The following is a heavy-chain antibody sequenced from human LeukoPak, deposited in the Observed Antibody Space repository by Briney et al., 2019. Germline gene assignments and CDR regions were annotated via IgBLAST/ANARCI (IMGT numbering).Heavy chain of an antibody. D-gene: IGHD2-15*01. J-gene: IGHJ3*02. Sequence: GGSLRLSCAASGFTFSSYSMNWVRQAPGKGLEWVSYISSSSSTIYYADSVKGRFTISRDNAKNSLYLQMNSLRDEDTAVYYCAREPRGRSGGSCYFCDAFDIWGQGTMVTVSS. V-gene: IGHV3-48*02. CDR2: ISSSSSTI. CDR3: AREPRGRSGGSCYFCDAFDI. CDR1: GFTFSSYS.